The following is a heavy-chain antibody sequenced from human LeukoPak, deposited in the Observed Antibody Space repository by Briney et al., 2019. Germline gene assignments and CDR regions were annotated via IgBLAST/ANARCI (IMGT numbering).Heavy chain of an antibody. Sequence: GGSLRLSCAASGFTFSSYAMSWVRQAPGKGLEWVAVISYDGSNKYYADSVKGRFTISRDNSKNTLYLQMNSLRAEDTAVYYCAGGSVFSWFDPWGQGTLVTVSS. CDR3: AGGSVFSWFDP. CDR1: GFTFSSYA. D-gene: IGHD3-16*01. V-gene: IGHV3-30-3*01. CDR2: ISYDGSNK. J-gene: IGHJ5*02.